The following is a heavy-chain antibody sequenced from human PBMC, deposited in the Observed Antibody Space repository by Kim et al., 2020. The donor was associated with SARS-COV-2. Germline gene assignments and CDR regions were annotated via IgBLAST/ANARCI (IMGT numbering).Heavy chain of an antibody. Sequence: SETLSLTCAVYGGSFSGYYWSWIRQPPGKGLEWIGEINHSGSTNYNPSLKSRVTISVDTSKNQFSLKLSSVTAADTAVYYCARCARGVRGVISRPPKGNANYYYSYYGMDVWGQGTTVTVSS. D-gene: IGHD3-10*01. CDR2: INHSGST. CDR3: ARCARGVRGVISRPPKGNANYYYSYYGMDV. CDR1: GGSFSGYY. V-gene: IGHV4-34*01. J-gene: IGHJ6*02.